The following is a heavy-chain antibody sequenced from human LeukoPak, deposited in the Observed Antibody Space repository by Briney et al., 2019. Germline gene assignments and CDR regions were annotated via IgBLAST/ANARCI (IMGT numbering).Heavy chain of an antibody. CDR1: GYTFTSNG. Sequence: ASVKVSCKASGYTFTSNGISWVRQAPGQGLEWMGWISAYNGNTNYAQKLQGRVTMTTDTSTSTAYMELRSLRSDDTAVYYCARVDPEQWLVTYYYYGMDVWGQGTTVTVSS. D-gene: IGHD6-19*01. CDR2: ISAYNGNT. CDR3: ARVDPEQWLVTYYYYGMDV. J-gene: IGHJ6*02. V-gene: IGHV1-18*01.